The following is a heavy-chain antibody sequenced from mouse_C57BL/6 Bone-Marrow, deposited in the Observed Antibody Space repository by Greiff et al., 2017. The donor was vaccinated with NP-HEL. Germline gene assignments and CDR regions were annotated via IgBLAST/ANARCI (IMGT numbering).Heavy chain of an antibody. D-gene: IGHD1-1*01. CDR2: IDPSDSYT. CDR1: GYTFTSYW. CDR3: AREDPLYGSTPDWYFDV. J-gene: IGHJ1*03. V-gene: IGHV1-69*01. Sequence: QVQLKQSGAELVMPGASVKLSCKASGYTFTSYWMHWVKQRPGQGLEWIGEIDPSDSYTNYNQKFKGKSKLTVDKSSSTAYMQLSSLTSEDSAVYYCAREDPLYGSTPDWYFDVWGTGTTVTVSS.